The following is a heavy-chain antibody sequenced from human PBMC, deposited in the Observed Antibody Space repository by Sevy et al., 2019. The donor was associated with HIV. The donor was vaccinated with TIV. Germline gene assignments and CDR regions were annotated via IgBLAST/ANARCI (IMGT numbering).Heavy chain of an antibody. CDR1: GYTFTGYY. V-gene: IGHV1-2*02. D-gene: IGHD3-9*01. CDR3: ARLVRYFDWLTFVY. J-gene: IGHJ4*02. Sequence: ASVKVSCKASGYTFTGYYMHWVRQAPGQGLEWMGWINPNSGGTNYAQKFQGRVTMTRDTSISTAYMELSRLRSDDTAVYYCARLVRYFDWLTFVYWGQGTLVTFSS. CDR2: INPNSGGT.